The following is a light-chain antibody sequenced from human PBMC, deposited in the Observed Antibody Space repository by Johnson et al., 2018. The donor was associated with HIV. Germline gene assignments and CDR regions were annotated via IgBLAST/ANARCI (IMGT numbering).Light chain of an antibody. CDR1: SSNIGNNY. CDR3: ATWDSSLSAPYG. Sequence: QSVLTQPPSVSAAPGQKVTISCSGSSSNIGNNYVSWYQQLPGTAPKLLIYENNKRPSGIPDRFSGSKSGTSATLGITGLQTGDEADYYCATWDSSLSAPYGFGTGTKVTVL. CDR2: ENN. J-gene: IGLJ1*01. V-gene: IGLV1-51*02.